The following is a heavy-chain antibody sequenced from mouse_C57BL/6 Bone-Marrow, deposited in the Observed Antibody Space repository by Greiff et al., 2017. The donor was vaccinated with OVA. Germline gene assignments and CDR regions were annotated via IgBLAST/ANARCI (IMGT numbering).Heavy chain of an antibody. Sequence: EVKLVESGAGLVKPGGSLKLSCAASGFTFSSYAMSWVRQTPEKRLEWVAYISSGGDYIYYADTVKGRFTISRDNARNTLYLQMSSLKSEDTAMYDCTREALGPAWFAYWGQGTLVTVSA. J-gene: IGHJ3*01. V-gene: IGHV5-9-1*02. CDR3: TREALGPAWFAY. CDR2: ISSGGDYI. D-gene: IGHD4-1*01. CDR1: GFTFSSYA.